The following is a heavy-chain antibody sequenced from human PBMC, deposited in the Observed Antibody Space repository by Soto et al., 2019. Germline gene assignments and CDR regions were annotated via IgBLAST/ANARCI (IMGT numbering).Heavy chain of an antibody. CDR2: INHSGST. CDR1: GGSFSGYY. D-gene: IGHD5-12*01. Sequence: SETLSLTCAVYGGSFSGYYWSWIRQPPGKGREWIGEINHSGSTNYNPSLKSRVTISVDTAKNQFSLKLSSVTAADTSVYYCAIDPIWLQFVHYYYYGMDVWGQGTTVTVSS. V-gene: IGHV4-34*01. CDR3: AIDPIWLQFVHYYYYGMDV. J-gene: IGHJ6*02.